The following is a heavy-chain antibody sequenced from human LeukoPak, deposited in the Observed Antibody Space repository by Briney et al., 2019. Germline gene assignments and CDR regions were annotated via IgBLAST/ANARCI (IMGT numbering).Heavy chain of an antibody. J-gene: IGHJ4*02. CDR3: ARGLLPAGSGYFYSQNKYYFDY. Sequence: GGSLRLSCAASGFTFSSYSMTWVRQAPGKGLEWVSSISSSSSYIYYADSVKGRFTISRDNAKNSLYLQMNSLRAEDTAVYYCARGLLPAGSGYFYSQNKYYFDYWGQGTLVTVSS. CDR2: ISSSSSYI. V-gene: IGHV3-21*01. CDR1: GFTFSSYS. D-gene: IGHD3-22*01.